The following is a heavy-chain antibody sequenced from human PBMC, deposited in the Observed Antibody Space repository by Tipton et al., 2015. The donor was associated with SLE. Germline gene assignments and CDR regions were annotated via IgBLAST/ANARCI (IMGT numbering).Heavy chain of an antibody. CDR1: GFTFSSYS. Sequence: LSLTCAASGFTFSSYSMNWVRQAPGKGLEWVSSITSSSSYIYYADSVKGRFTISRDNAKNSLYLQMNSLRAEDTAVYYCARWGSGRYWGQGTLVTVSS. CDR2: ITSSSSYI. J-gene: IGHJ4*02. V-gene: IGHV3-21*01. D-gene: IGHD2-15*01. CDR3: ARWGSGRY.